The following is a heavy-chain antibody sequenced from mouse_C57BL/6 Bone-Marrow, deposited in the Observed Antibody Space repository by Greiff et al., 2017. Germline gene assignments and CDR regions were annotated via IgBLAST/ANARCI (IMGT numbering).Heavy chain of an antibody. D-gene: IGHD1-1*01. CDR3: ARRVITTVVAHWYFDV. Sequence: QVQLQQPGAELVKPGASVKLSCKASGYTFTSYWMHWVKQRPGQGLEWIGMIHPNSGSTNYNEKFKSKATLTVDKSSSTAYMQLSSLTSEDSAGYYCARRVITTVVAHWYFDVWGTGTTVTVSS. CDR2: IHPNSGST. CDR1: GYTFTSYW. J-gene: IGHJ1*03. V-gene: IGHV1-64*01.